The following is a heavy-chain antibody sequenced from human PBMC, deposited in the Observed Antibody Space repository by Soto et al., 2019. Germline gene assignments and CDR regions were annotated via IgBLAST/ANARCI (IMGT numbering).Heavy chain of an antibody. J-gene: IGHJ6*02. CDR1: GYTFTSYA. CDR3: ARNMVRGVKHYYYGMDV. Sequence: ASVKVSCKASGYTFTSYAMHWVRQAPGQRLEWMGWINAGNGNTKYSQKFQGRVTITRDTSASTAYTELSSLRSEDTAVYYCARNMVRGVKHYYYGMDVWGQGTTVTVSS. D-gene: IGHD3-10*01. CDR2: INAGNGNT. V-gene: IGHV1-3*01.